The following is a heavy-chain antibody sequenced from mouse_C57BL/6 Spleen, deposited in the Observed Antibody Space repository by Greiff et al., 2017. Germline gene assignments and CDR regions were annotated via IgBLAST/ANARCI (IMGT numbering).Heavy chain of an antibody. V-gene: IGHV5-6*01. CDR2: ISSGGSYT. D-gene: IGHD4-1*01. CDR3: ARQTGNAMDY. Sequence: EVNVVESGGDLVKPGGSLKLSCAASGFTFSSYGMSWVRQTPDKRLEWVATISSGGSYTYYPDSVKGRFTISRDNAKNTLYLQMSSLKSEDTAMYYCARQTGNAMDYWGQGTSVTVSS. CDR1: GFTFSSYG. J-gene: IGHJ4*01.